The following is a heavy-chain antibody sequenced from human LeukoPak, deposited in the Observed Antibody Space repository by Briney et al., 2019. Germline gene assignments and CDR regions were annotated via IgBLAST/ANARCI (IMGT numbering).Heavy chain of an antibody. J-gene: IGHJ6*02. Sequence: GGSLRLSCAASGFTFSSYGMHWVRQAPGKGLEWVAVISYDGGNKYYADSVKGRFTISRDNSKNTLYLQMNSLRAEDTAVYYCALPATRYYYYGMDVWGQGTTVTVSS. CDR2: ISYDGGNK. CDR1: GFTFSSYG. V-gene: IGHV3-30*03. CDR3: ALPATRYYYYGMDV.